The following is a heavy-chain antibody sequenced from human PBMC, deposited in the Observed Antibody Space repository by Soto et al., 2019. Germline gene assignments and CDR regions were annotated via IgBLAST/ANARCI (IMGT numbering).Heavy chain of an antibody. CDR1: GFTFSSYG. CDR3: AREWIVYCSGGSCYSHPYYGMDV. Sequence: PGGSLRLSCAASGFTFSSYGMHWVRQAPGKGLEWVAVIWYDGSNKYYADSVKGRFTISRDNSKNTLYLQMDSLRAEDTAVYYCAREWIVYCSGGSCYSHPYYGMDVWGQGTTVTVSS. D-gene: IGHD2-15*01. CDR2: IWYDGSNK. V-gene: IGHV3-33*01. J-gene: IGHJ6*02.